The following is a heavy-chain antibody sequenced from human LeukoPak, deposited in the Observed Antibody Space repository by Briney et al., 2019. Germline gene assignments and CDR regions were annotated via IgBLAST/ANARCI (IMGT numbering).Heavy chain of an antibody. CDR3: ARHHRPYSGSYSRGSFDY. Sequence: SGTLSLTCAVSGGSISSSSWWSWVRQPPGKGLEWIGEIYHSGSTNYNPSLKSRVTISVDTSKNQFSLKLSSVTAADTAVYYCARHHRPYSGSYSRGSFDYWGQGTLVTVSS. CDR2: IYHSGST. V-gene: IGHV4-4*02. D-gene: IGHD1-26*01. CDR1: GGSISSSSW. J-gene: IGHJ4*02.